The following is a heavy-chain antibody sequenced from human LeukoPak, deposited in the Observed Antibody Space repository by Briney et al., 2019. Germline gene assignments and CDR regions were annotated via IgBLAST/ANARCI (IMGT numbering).Heavy chain of an antibody. CDR3: ARSRPWFGEPSLFDY. D-gene: IGHD3-10*01. V-gene: IGHV5-51*01. Sequence: KGGESLKISCKGSGYSFTSYWIGWVRQMPGKGLEWMGIIYPGDSDTRYSPSFQGQVTTSADKSISTAYLQWSSLKASDTAMYYCARSRPWFGEPSLFDYWGQGTLVTVSS. CDR1: GYSFTSYW. CDR2: IYPGDSDT. J-gene: IGHJ4*02.